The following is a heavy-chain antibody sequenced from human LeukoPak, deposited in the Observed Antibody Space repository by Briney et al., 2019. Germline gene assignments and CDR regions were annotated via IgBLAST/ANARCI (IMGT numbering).Heavy chain of an antibody. CDR2: MNPNSGNT. CDR1: GYTFTSYD. Sequence: ASVKVSCKASGYTFTSYDINWVRQATGQGLEWMGWMNPNSGNTGYAQKFQGRVTITRNTSISTAYMELSSLRSEDTAVYYCARMYYYGSGSYINWFNPWGQGTLVTVSS. CDR3: ARMYYYGSGSYINWFNP. V-gene: IGHV1-8*03. J-gene: IGHJ5*02. D-gene: IGHD3-10*01.